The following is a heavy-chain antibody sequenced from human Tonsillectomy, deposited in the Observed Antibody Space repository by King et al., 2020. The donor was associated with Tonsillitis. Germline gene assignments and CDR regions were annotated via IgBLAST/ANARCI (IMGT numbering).Heavy chain of an antibody. Sequence: VQLVESGGGLVQPGGSLKLSCAASGFTFSGSAMHWVRQASGKGLEWVGRIRSKANSYATAYAASVKGRFTISRDDSKNTAYLQMNSLKTEDTAVYYCTSSPRGDYYYSSGFERPYYWGQGTLVTVSS. CDR2: IRSKANSYAT. V-gene: IGHV3-73*02. CDR1: GFTFSGSA. J-gene: IGHJ4*02. CDR3: TSSPRGDYYYSSGFERPYY. D-gene: IGHD3-22*01.